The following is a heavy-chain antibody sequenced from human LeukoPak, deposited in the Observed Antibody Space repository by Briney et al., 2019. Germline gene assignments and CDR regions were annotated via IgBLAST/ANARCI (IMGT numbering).Heavy chain of an antibody. J-gene: IGHJ4*02. CDR3: AKFDRSIVVVSFAANY. Sequence: GGSLRLSCAASGFTFSTYAMSWVRQAPGKGLEWVSAISGSGTSTYYADSVKGRFTISRDNSKNTLYLQVNSLRAEDTAIYYCAKFDRSIVVVSFAANYWGQGTLVTVSS. CDR1: GFTFSTYA. CDR2: ISGSGTST. D-gene: IGHD3-22*01. V-gene: IGHV3-23*01.